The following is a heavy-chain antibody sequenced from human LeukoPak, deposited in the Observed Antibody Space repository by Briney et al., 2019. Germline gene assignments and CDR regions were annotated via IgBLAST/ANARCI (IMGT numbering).Heavy chain of an antibody. Sequence: SGGSLRLSSAASGFTFSSCGMHWVRQAPGKGREWVAVISSDGNDKHYTDSVRGRFTVSRDNSKNTVFLDIYSLRSEAMGVYYCAKDRSRTWSFDYCGQGTLVTV. CDR2: ISSDGNDK. D-gene: IGHD6-13*01. CDR3: AKDRSRTWSFDY. CDR1: GFTFSSCG. J-gene: IGHJ4*02. V-gene: IGHV3-30*18.